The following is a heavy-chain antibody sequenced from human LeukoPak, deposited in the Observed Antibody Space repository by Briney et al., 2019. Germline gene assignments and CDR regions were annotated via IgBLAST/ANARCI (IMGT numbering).Heavy chain of an antibody. CDR2: ISSSGSAI. J-gene: IGHJ2*01. D-gene: IGHD1-1*01. CDR1: GFTFSSYE. V-gene: IGHV3-48*03. Sequence: GGSLRLSCAASGFTFSSYEMNWVRQAPGKGLEWVSYISSSGSAIYYADSVKGRFTISRDNAKNSLYLQMNSLRAEDTAVYYCSRDLKVPGVYFDLWGRGTLVTVSS. CDR3: SRDLKVPGVYFDL.